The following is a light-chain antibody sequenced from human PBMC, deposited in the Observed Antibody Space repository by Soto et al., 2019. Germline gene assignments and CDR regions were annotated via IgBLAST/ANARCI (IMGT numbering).Light chain of an antibody. V-gene: IGKV1-27*01. J-gene: IGKJ4*01. CDR1: QGIAPY. CDR3: QKYNSAPLT. CDR2: ATS. Sequence: DVQMTQSPSSXSXXXXXXXXITCXASQGIAPYLAWFQQKPGKVPKLLIYATSTLQSGVPSRFSGSGSGTDFTLTINSLQPEDVGTYYCQKYNSAPLTFGGGTKVDIK.